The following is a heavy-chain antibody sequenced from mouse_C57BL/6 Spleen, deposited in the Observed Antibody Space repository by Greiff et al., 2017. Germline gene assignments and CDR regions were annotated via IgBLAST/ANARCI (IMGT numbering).Heavy chain of an antibody. D-gene: IGHD4-1*01. CDR2: IYPGDGDT. J-gene: IGHJ3*01. V-gene: IGHV1-82*01. Sequence: SGPELVKPGASVKISCKASGYAFSSSWMNWVKQRPGKGLEWIGRIYPGDGDTNYNGKFKGKATLTADKSSSTAYMQLSSLTSEDSAVYFCARLGGNWDATYWGQGTLVTVSA. CDR1: GYAFSSSW. CDR3: ARLGGNWDATY.